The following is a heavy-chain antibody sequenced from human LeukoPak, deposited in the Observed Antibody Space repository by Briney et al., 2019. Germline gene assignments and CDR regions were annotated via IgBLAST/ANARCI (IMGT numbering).Heavy chain of an antibody. CDR2: IYYSGST. V-gene: IGHV4-59*01. D-gene: IGHD6-19*01. J-gene: IGHJ4*02. CDR3: ARDSTGWYYHY. CDR1: GGSISNYY. Sequence: SETLSLTCTVSGGSISNYYWSWIRQPPGKGLEWIGYIYYSGSTNYNPSLKSRVTISVDTSKNQFSLKLSSVTAADTAVYYCARDSTGWYYHYWGQGTLVTVSS.